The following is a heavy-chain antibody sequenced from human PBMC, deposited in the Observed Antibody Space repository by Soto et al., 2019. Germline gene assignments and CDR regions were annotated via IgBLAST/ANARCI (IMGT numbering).Heavy chain of an antibody. Sequence: EVQVVESGGGLIQPGGSLRLSCAASGFTVSNNYMIWVRQAPGKGLEWVSLIYSGGSTYYADSVKGRFTISRDNSKNTLYLQMNSLRAEDTAVYYCARGRAYSDFWTGYYIDYWGQGTLVTVSS. V-gene: IGHV3-53*01. CDR1: GFTVSNNY. J-gene: IGHJ4*02. CDR2: IYSGGST. CDR3: ARGRAYSDFWTGYYIDY. D-gene: IGHD3-3*01.